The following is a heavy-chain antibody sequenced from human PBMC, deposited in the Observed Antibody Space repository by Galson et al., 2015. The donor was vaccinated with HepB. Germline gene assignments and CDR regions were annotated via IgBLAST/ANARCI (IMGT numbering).Heavy chain of an antibody. D-gene: IGHD4-17*01. Sequence: SLRLSCAASAFTFSSFTMHWVRQAPGKGLEWVAAVSPDGRNTYYADSVKGRFTISRDNSENTLYLQMNSLRPEDTAVYHCARKATVTGHYQWFDPWGQGTLVTVSS. V-gene: IGHV3-30*04. CDR3: ARKATVTGHYQWFDP. CDR1: AFTFSSFT. J-gene: IGHJ5*02. CDR2: VSPDGRNT.